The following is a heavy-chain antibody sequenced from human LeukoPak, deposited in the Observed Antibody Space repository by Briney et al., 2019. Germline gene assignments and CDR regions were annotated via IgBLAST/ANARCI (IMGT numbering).Heavy chain of an antibody. Sequence: PSETLSLTCTVSGGSISSYYWSWIRQPPGKGLEWIGYIYYSGSTNYNPSLKSRVTISVDTSKNQFSLKLSSVTAADPAVYYCARHGSTYYYDSSGYYGFDYWGQGTLVTVSS. CDR1: GGSISSYY. V-gene: IGHV4-59*08. D-gene: IGHD3-22*01. J-gene: IGHJ4*02. CDR2: IYYSGST. CDR3: ARHGSTYYYDSSGYYGFDY.